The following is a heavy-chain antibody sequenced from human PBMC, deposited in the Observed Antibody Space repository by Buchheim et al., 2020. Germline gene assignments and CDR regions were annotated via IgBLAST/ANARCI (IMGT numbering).Heavy chain of an antibody. J-gene: IGHJ4*02. Sequence: EVQLVESGGGLVQPGGSLRLSCAVSGFTFSNYWMSWVRQAPGKGLEWVANIKEDGSEKYYVDSVEGRFTISRDNARNSLYLQMNSLRAGDTAVYYCARDLVFYDILTGYYPRGNYFDYWGQGT. CDR3: ARDLVFYDILTGYYPRGNYFDY. D-gene: IGHD3-9*01. V-gene: IGHV3-7*01. CDR2: IKEDGSEK. CDR1: GFTFSNYW.